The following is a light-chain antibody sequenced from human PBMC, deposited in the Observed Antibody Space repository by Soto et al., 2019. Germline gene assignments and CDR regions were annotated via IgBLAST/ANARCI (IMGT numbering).Light chain of an antibody. V-gene: IGKV3-11*01. CDR1: ESVSTY. Sequence: EVVLAQSRSTLSLSPGERATLSCTASESVSTYLAWYQQKPGQSPRLLIYDTSRRATGIPARFSGSGSGTDFTLTISSLEPEDFVVYYCQQRSNWSLTFGGGTKVEIK. CDR2: DTS. J-gene: IGKJ4*01. CDR3: QQRSNWSLT.